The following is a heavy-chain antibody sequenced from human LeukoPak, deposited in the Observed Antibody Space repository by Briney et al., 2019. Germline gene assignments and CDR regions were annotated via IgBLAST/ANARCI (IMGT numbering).Heavy chain of an antibody. J-gene: IGHJ4*02. CDR2: IRSDGSNK. Sequence: GGSLRLSCAASGFTFSSYAMHWVRQAPGKGLEWVAFIRSDGSNKSYADSVKGRFTISRDNSKNTLYLQMNSLRTEDTAVYYCARDRTNLIALDYWGQGTLVTVSS. CDR1: GFTFSSYA. V-gene: IGHV3-30*02. CDR3: ARDRTNLIALDY. D-gene: IGHD3-22*01.